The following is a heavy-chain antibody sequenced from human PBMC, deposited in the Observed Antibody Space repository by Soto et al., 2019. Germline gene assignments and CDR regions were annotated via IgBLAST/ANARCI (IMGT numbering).Heavy chain of an antibody. J-gene: IGHJ4*02. CDR1: GFTFSSYG. CDR3: AKDFQDCGGDCYVFDY. CDR2: ISYDGSNK. D-gene: IGHD2-21*02. Sequence: QVQLVESGGGVVQPGRSLRLSCAASGFTFSSYGMHWVRQAPGKGLEWVAVISYDGSNKYYADSVKGRFTISRDNSKNXLYLQMNSLRAEDTAVYYCAKDFQDCGGDCYVFDYWGQGTLVTVSS. V-gene: IGHV3-30*18.